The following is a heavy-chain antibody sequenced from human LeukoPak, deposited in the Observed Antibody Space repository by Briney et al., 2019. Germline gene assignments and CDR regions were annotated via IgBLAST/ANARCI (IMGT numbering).Heavy chain of an antibody. Sequence: GGSLRLSCAASGFTFSTYDMHWVRQATGKGLEWVSAIGTAGDPYYSGSVKGRFTISRENAKNSLYLQMNSLRVGYTAVYYCARAPPYCSSTSCSYWYFDLWGRGALVTVSS. V-gene: IGHV3-13*05. CDR1: GFTFSTYD. J-gene: IGHJ2*01. CDR3: ARAPPYCSSTSCSYWYFDL. D-gene: IGHD2-2*01. CDR2: IGTAGDP.